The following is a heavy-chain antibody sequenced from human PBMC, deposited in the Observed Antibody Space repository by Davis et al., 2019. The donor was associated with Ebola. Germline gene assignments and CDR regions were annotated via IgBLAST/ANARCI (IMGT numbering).Heavy chain of an antibody. CDR1: GFTFSSYW. Sequence: PGGSLRLSCAASGFTFSSYWMSWVRQAPGKGLEWVANIKQDGSEKYYVDSVKGRFTISRDNAKNSLYLQMNSLGAEYTAVYYCARAVLERTYYMDVWGKGTTVTVSS. CDR2: IKQDGSEK. CDR3: ARAVLERTYYMDV. V-gene: IGHV3-7*01. D-gene: IGHD1-1*01. J-gene: IGHJ6*03.